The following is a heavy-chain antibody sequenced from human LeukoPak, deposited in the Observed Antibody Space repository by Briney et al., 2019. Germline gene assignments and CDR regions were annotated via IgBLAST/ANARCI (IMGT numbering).Heavy chain of an antibody. V-gene: IGHV3-30*03. CDR1: GFTFSSYG. D-gene: IGHD4-11*01. CDR2: ISYDGSNK. J-gene: IGHJ4*02. CDR3: TTHPILPNHY. Sequence: PGRSLRLSCAASGFTFSSYGMHWVRQAPGKGLEWVAVISYDGSNKYYADSVKGRFTISRDNSKNTLYLQMNSLKTEDTAVYYCTTHPILPNHYWGQGTLVTVSS.